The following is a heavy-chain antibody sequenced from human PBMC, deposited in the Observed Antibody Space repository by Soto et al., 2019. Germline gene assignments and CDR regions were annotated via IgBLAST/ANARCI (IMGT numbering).Heavy chain of an antibody. CDR1: GFTFSSYG. V-gene: IGHV3-30*18. J-gene: IGHJ4*02. CDR2: ISYDGSNK. D-gene: IGHD2-2*01. Sequence: QVQLVESGGGVVQPGRSLRLSCAASGFTFSSYGMHWVRQAPGKGLEWVAVISYDGSNKYYADSVKGRFTISRDNSKNTLYLQMNSLIAEDTAVYYCAKDGGPSMSVDYWGQGTLVTVSS. CDR3: AKDGGPSMSVDY.